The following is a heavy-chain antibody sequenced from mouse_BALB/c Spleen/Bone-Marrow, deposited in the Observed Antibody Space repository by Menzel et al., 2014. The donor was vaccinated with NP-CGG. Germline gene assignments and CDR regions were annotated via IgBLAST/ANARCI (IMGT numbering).Heavy chain of an antibody. D-gene: IGHD2-3*01. J-gene: IGHJ4*01. CDR2: TYPGNSDT. CDR3: TRRWLLHGFYAMDY. Sequence: EVQLQQSGTVLARPGASVKMSCKASGYSFTSYWMRWVKQRPGQGLEWIGATYPGNSDTSYNQKFKGKAKLTAVTSASTAYMELSSLTNEDSAVYYCTRRWLLHGFYAMDYWGQGTSVTVSS. V-gene: IGHV1-5*01. CDR1: GYSFTSYW.